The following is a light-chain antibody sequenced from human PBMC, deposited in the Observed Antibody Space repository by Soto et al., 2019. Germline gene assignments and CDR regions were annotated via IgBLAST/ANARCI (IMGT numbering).Light chain of an antibody. CDR3: QQYGTSPQS. V-gene: IGKV3-20*01. J-gene: IGKJ1*01. CDR1: QSVSSSY. Sequence: EIVLTQSPGTLSLSPGESATLSCRASQSVSSSYVAWYQQKPGQAPRLLTYDASRRASGTPDRFSGSGSGTDYTLTISRLEPEDFAVYYCQQYGTSPQSFGQGTKVDI. CDR2: DAS.